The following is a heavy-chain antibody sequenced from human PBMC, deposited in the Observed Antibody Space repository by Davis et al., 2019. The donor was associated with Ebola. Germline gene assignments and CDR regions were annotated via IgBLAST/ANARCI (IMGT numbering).Heavy chain of an antibody. CDR3: ARDIFYDSSVYRYYYGMDV. J-gene: IGHJ6*02. Sequence: ASVKVSCKTSGYTFTSYAMHWVRQAPGQRLEWMGWINAGNGNTKYSQKFQGRVTITRDTSASTAYMELRSLRSDDTAVYYCARDIFYDSSVYRYYYGMDVWGQGTTVTVSS. CDR2: INAGNGNT. CDR1: GYTFTSYA. V-gene: IGHV1-3*01. D-gene: IGHD3-22*01.